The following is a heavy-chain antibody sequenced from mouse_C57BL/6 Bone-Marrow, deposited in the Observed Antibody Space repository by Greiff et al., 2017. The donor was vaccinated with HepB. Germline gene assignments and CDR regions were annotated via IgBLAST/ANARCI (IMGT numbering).Heavy chain of an antibody. CDR1: GYSITSGYF. D-gene: IGHD1-1*01. V-gene: IGHV3-6*01. J-gene: IGHJ4*01. Sequence: ESGPGLVKPSQSLSLTCSVTGYSITSGYFWNWIRQFPGNKLEWMGYISYDGNNNYNPSLKNRISITLDTSKNQFFLKLNSVTTEDTATYYCAREGVVAHYYAMDYWGQGTSVTVSS. CDR2: ISYDGNN. CDR3: AREGVVAHYYAMDY.